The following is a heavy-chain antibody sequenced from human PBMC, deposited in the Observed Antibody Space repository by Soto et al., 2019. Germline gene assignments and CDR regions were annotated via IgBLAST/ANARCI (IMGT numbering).Heavy chain of an antibody. CDR3: ARDLHSKYFDC. V-gene: IGHV3-33*01. J-gene: IGHJ4*02. D-gene: IGHD6-13*01. Sequence: QVQLVESGGGVVQPGRSLRLSCAASGLIFSDYGMHWVRQAPGKGLEWVAVIYYDGSKTYYADSVRGRFTISRDNSRSTLHLQMNSLRVDDTAVYYCARDLHSKYFDCWGQGTLVTVSS. CDR1: GLIFSDYG. CDR2: IYYDGSKT.